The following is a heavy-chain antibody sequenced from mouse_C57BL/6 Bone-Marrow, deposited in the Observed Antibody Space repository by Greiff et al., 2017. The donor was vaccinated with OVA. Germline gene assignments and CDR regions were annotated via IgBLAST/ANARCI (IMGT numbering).Heavy chain of an antibody. J-gene: IGHJ4*01. CDR1: GYTFTDYY. V-gene: IGHV1-26*01. CDR2: INPNNGGT. D-gene: IGHD2-3*01. Sequence: VQLQQSGPELVKPGASVKISCKASGYTFTDYYMNWVKQSHGKSLEWIGDINPNNGGTSYNQKFKGKATLTVDKSSSTAYMELRSLTSEDSAVYYCARSGGYYYDYWGQGTSVTVSS. CDR3: ARSGGYYYDY.